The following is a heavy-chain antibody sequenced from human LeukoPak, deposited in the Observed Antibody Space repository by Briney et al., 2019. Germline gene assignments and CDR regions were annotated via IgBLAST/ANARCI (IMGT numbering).Heavy chain of an antibody. Sequence: GGSLRLSCAASGFTFSSYAMSWVRQAPGKGLEWVSAISGSGGSTYYADSVKGRFTISRDNAKNSLYLQMNSLRAEDTAVYYCAMAGSAFDIWGQGTMVTVSS. CDR2: ISGSGGST. V-gene: IGHV3-23*01. CDR3: AMAGSAFDI. D-gene: IGHD6-6*01. J-gene: IGHJ3*02. CDR1: GFTFSSYA.